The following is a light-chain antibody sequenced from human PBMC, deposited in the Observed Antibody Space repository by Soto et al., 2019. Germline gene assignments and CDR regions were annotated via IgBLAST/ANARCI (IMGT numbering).Light chain of an antibody. CDR1: QSVSSSY. J-gene: IGKJ1*01. Sequence: EIVLTQSPGTLSLSPGERATLSCRASQSVSSSYLAWYQQKPGQALRLLIYGASSRATGIPDRFSGSGSGTDFTLTISRLEPEDFAIYYCQQYGRSPGTFGQGTKVEIK. V-gene: IGKV3-20*01. CDR2: GAS. CDR3: QQYGRSPGT.